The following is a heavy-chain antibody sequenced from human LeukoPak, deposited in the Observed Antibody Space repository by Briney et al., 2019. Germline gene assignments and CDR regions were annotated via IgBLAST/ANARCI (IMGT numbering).Heavy chain of an antibody. CDR1: GFTFSSYS. CDR2: ISSSSSTI. J-gene: IGHJ5*02. CDR3: ARSAGGSYYDWFDP. D-gene: IGHD1-26*01. V-gene: IGHV3-48*02. Sequence: AGGSLRLSCAASGFTFSSYSMNWVRQAPGKGVEWVSYISSSSSTIYYADSVKGRFIISSDNAKKSLYLQMNSLRDEDTAVYYCARSAGGSYYDWFDPWGQGTLVTVSS.